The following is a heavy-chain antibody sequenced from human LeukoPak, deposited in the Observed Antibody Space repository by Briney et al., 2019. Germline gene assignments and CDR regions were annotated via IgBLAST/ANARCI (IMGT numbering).Heavy chain of an antibody. J-gene: IGHJ5*02. Sequence: SETLSLTCTVSGGSISSGDYYWSWIRQPPGQGLEWIGYIYYSGSTYYNPSLKSRVTISVDTSKNQFSLKLSSVTAADTAVYYCARSQLQGGWFDPWGQGTLVTVSS. V-gene: IGHV4-30-4*01. CDR3: ARSQLQGGWFDP. CDR1: GGSISSGDYY. CDR2: IYYSGST. D-gene: IGHD2-2*01.